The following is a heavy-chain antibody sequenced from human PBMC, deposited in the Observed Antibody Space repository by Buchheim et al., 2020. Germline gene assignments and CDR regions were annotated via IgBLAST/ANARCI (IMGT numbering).Heavy chain of an antibody. V-gene: IGHV4-59*01. CDR2: IYYSGSP. J-gene: IGHJ4*02. D-gene: IGHD4-17*01. Sequence: QVQLQESGPGLVKPSETLSLTCTVSGGSISSYYWSWIRQPPGKGLEWIGYIYYSGSPNYNPSLTSRVTISVDTSKNQFSLKLSSVTAADTAVYYCARSDYGDYFDYWGQGTL. CDR1: GGSISSYY. CDR3: ARSDYGDYFDY.